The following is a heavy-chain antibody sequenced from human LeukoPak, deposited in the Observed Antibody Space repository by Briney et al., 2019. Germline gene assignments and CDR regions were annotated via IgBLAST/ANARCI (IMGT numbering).Heavy chain of an antibody. CDR1: GFTFSSYS. D-gene: IGHD6-13*01. Sequence: GGSLRLSCAASGFTFSSYSMNWVRQAPGKGLEWVSSIISSSSYIYYADSAKGRFTISRDNAKNSLYLQMNSLRAEDTAVYYCARDKPYSSSSHDYWGQGTLVTVSS. J-gene: IGHJ4*02. V-gene: IGHV3-21*01. CDR2: IISSSSYI. CDR3: ARDKPYSSSSHDY.